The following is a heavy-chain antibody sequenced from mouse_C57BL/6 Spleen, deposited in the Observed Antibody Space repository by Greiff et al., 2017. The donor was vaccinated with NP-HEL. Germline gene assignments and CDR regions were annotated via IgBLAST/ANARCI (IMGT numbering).Heavy chain of an antibody. CDR2: INPGSGGT. CDR1: GYAFTNYL. V-gene: IGHV1-54*01. CDR3: ARKSNYWYFDV. D-gene: IGHD1-3*01. J-gene: IGHJ1*03. Sequence: QVQLKQSGAELVRPGTSVKVSCKASGYAFTNYLIEWVKQRPGQGLEWIGVINPGSGGTNYNEKFQGKATLTADKSSSTAYMQLSSLTSEDSAVYFCARKSNYWYFDVWGTGTTVTVSS.